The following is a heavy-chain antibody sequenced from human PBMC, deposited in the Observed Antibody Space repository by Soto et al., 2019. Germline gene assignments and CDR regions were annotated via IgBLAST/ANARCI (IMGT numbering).Heavy chain of an antibody. J-gene: IGHJ5*02. D-gene: IGHD6-13*01. CDR1: GFTFSSFG. V-gene: IGHV3-30*03. CDR3: ARGYRRQQQLNWFDP. Sequence: PGGSLRLACAASGFTFSSFGMHWVRQAPGKGLEWVAVMSYDGSNKYYADSVKGRFTISRDNSKNTLYLQMNSLRAEDTAVYYCARGYRRQQQLNWFDPWGQGTLVTVSS. CDR2: MSYDGSNK.